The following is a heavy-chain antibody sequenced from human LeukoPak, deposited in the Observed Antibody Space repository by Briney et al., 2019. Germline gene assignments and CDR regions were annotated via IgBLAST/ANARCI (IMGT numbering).Heavy chain of an antibody. CDR2: ISGSGVRT. D-gene: IGHD4-17*01. CDR3: AKDRYGDSMGYHGVEGSFDY. CDR1: GSTFSNYA. Sequence: AGGSLRLSCAASGSTFSNYAMSWVRQAPGTGLKCVSGISGSGVRTYYGGSVKGRFTISRDNSKNTLYLEMKSLRAGDTAVYYCAKDRYGDSMGYHGVEGSFDYWGQGTLVTVSS. J-gene: IGHJ4*02. V-gene: IGHV3-23*01.